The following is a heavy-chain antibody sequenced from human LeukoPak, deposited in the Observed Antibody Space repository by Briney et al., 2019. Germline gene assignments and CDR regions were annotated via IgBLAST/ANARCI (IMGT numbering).Heavy chain of an antibody. CDR1: GGPISSYY. V-gene: IGHV4-4*09. CDR3: ARRRRVCSSTSCYTLFDY. J-gene: IGHJ4*02. Sequence: PSETLSLTCTVSGGPISSYYWSWIRQPPGKGLEWIGYIYTSGSTNYNPSLKSRVTISVDTSKNQFSLKLSSVTAADTAVYYCARRRRVCSSTSCYTLFDYWGQGTLVTVSS. CDR2: IYTSGST. D-gene: IGHD2-2*02.